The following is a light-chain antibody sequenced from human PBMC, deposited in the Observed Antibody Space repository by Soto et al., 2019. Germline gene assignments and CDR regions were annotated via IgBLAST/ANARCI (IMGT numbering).Light chain of an antibody. CDR2: DTF. CDR3: QQYNSYSPLT. CDR1: QSISSW. V-gene: IGKV1-5*01. J-gene: IGKJ4*01. Sequence: DIQMTQSPSSLSASVGDRVSITCRASQSISSWLVWYQQKPGKAPKLLMFDTFSLESGVPSRFSGSRSGTEFTLTISSLQPDDYATYYCQQYNSYSPLTFGGWTKVEIK.